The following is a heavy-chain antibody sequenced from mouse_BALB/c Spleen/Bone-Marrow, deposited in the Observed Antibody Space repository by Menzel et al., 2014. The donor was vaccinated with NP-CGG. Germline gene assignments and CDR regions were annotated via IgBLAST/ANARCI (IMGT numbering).Heavy chain of an antibody. J-gene: IGHJ4*01. CDR2: INPSNGGT. Sequence: QVQLQQSGAELVKPGDSVKLSCKASGYTFTSYYMCWVKQRPGQGLEWIGEINPSNGGTNFNEKFKSKATLTVDKSSSTAYMSLSSLTSEDSAVYYCTRSRRAMDHWGQGTSVTASS. CDR1: GYTFTSYY. V-gene: IGHV1S81*02. CDR3: TRSRRAMDH. D-gene: IGHD2-12*01.